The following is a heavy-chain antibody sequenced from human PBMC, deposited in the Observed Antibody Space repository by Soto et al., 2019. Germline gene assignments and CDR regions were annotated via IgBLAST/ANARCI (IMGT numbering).Heavy chain of an antibody. Sequence: ASVKVSCKASRYTFISYDINWVRQATGQGLEWMGWMNPKSANTGYAQNFQGRVTMTRNTSISTAYMELSSLRSEDTAVYYCARSPSWETTVTPYYIDYRGQGTLVTVSS. J-gene: IGHJ4*02. CDR1: RYTFISYD. CDR3: ARSPSWETTVTPYYIDY. D-gene: IGHD4-4*01. V-gene: IGHV1-8*01. CDR2: MNPKSANT.